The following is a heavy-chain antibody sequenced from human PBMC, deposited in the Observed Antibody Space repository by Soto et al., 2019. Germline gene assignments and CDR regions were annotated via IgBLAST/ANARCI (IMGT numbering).Heavy chain of an antibody. CDR2: ISWNSGSI. CDR1: GFTFDDYA. D-gene: IGHD6-19*01. J-gene: IGHJ4*02. CDR3: YQQWLAIRGPSKRGN. V-gene: IGHV3-9*01. Sequence: PGGSLRLSCAASGFTFDDYAMHWVRQAPGKGLEWVSGISWNSGSIGYADSVKGRFTISRDNAKNSLYLQMNSLRAEDTALYYCYQQWLAIRGPSKRGNWGQGTLVTASS.